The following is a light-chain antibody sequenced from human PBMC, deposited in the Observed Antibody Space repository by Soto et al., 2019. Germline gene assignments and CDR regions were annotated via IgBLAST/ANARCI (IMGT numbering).Light chain of an antibody. Sequence: EIGLTQPPGTLSLSPGERATLYCRASQSLTNNYLTGYQQKPGQAPSLLIYAASSCATGIPDRFSGSGSETYVTLTISRLAPEDFAVYYGHQYGSSLPVTVGGGTNVESK. CDR3: HQYGSSLPVT. CDR2: AAS. CDR1: QSLTNNY. V-gene: IGKV3-20*01. J-gene: IGKJ4*01.